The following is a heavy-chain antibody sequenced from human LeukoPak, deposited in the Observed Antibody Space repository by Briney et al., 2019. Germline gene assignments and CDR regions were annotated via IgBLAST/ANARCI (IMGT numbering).Heavy chain of an antibody. CDR3: ARTYYYDSSGYYSTYYFDY. J-gene: IGHJ4*02. CDR2: IDWDDDK. Sequence: SGPTLVNPTQTLTLTCTFSGFSLSTSGMCVSWIRQPPGKALEWLARIDWDDDKYHSTSLKTRLTISKDTSKNQVVLTMTNMDPVDTATYYCARTYYYDSSGYYSTYYFDYWGQGTLVTVSS. V-gene: IGHV2-70*11. CDR1: GFSLSTSGMC. D-gene: IGHD3-22*01.